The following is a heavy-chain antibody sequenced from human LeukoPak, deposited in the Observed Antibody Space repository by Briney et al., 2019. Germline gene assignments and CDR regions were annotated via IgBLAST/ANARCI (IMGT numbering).Heavy chain of an antibody. J-gene: IGHJ6*02. CDR3: ARSMTTVADRAPPYYYYYGMDV. V-gene: IGHV1-2*04. CDR2: INPNSGGT. D-gene: IGHD4-17*01. Sequence: ASVKVSCKASGYTFTSYDINWVRQATGQGLEWMGWINPNSGGTNYAQKFQGWVTMTRDTSISTAYMELSRLRSDDTAVYYCARSMTTVADRAPPYYYYYGMDVWGQGTTVTVSS. CDR1: GYTFTSYD.